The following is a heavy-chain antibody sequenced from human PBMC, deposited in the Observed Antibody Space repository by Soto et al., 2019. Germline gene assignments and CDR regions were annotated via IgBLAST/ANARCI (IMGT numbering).Heavy chain of an antibody. CDR2: IYYSGST. CDR3: AREYSTADYYYYMDV. Sequence: PSETLSLTCTVSGGSISSGGYYWSWIRQHPGKGLEWIGYIYYSGSTYYNPSLKSRVTISVDTSKNQFSLKLSSVTAADTAVYYCAREYSTADYYYYMDVWGKGTTVTVSS. D-gene: IGHD4-4*01. CDR1: GGSISSGGYY. V-gene: IGHV4-31*03. J-gene: IGHJ6*03.